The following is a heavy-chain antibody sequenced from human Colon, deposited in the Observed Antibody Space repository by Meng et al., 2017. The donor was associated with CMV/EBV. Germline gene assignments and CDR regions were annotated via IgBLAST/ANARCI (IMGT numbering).Heavy chain of an antibody. J-gene: IGHJ4*02. Sequence: SETLSLTCTVSGGSVSSGSYYWSWIRQPSGKGLEWIGYIYYSGSTNYNPSLKSRVTISVDTSKNQFSLKLSSVTAADTAVYYCARGAALGMVSEDFDYWGQGTLVTVSS. CDR1: GGSVSSGSYY. D-gene: IGHD2-8*01. CDR3: ARGAALGMVSEDFDY. CDR2: IYYSGST. V-gene: IGHV4-61*01.